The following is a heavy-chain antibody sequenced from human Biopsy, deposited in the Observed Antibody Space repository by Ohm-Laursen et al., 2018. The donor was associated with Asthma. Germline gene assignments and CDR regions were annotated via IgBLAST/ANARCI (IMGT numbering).Heavy chain of an antibody. V-gene: IGHV4-59*07. J-gene: IGHJ4*02. D-gene: IGHD6-13*01. CDR3: ARATSTWSQSGPHYFDH. Sequence: PSDTLSLTCTVSPGSINDYYWNWIRQFPGKGLEWMGYVYSTGSTRYNPSLKSRVTISVDTSVNQVSLKLTSMTAADTAVYYCARATSTWSQSGPHYFDHWGQGALVTVSS. CDR2: VYSTGST. CDR1: PGSINDYY.